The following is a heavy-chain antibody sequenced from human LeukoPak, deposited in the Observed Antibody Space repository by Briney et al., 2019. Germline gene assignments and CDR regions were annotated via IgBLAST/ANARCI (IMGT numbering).Heavy chain of an antibody. CDR1: FSGYW. J-gene: IGHJ4*02. D-gene: IGHD6-6*01. Sequence: FSGYWMTWVRQPPGKGLEWIGEINHSGSTNYNPSLKSRVTMSVDTSKNQFSLKLSSVTAADTAVYYCARDHEYSSSFDYWGQGTLVTVSS. V-gene: IGHV4-34*13. CDR2: INHSGST. CDR3: ARDHEYSSSFDY.